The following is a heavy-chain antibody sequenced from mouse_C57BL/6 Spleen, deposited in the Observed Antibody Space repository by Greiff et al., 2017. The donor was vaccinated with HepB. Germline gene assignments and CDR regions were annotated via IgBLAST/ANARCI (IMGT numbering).Heavy chain of an antibody. CDR3: ARATTVVARAMDY. J-gene: IGHJ4*01. V-gene: IGHV1-39*01. Sequence: EVQLQQSGPELVKPGDSVKISCKASGYSFTDYNMNWVKQSNGKSLEWIGVINPNYGTNSYNQKFKGKATLTVDQSSSTAFMQLNSLTSEDSAVYYCARATTVVARAMDYWGQGTSVTVSS. CDR2: INPNYGTN. D-gene: IGHD1-1*01. CDR1: GYSFTDYN.